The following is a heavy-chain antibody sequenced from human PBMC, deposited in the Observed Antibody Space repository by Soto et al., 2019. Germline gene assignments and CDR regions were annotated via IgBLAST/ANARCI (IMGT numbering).Heavy chain of an antibody. J-gene: IGHJ6*03. D-gene: IGHD5-12*01. CDR1: GFTFSGSA. CDR2: IRSKANSYAT. CDR3: TRWEYSGYGEQYYYYMDV. Sequence: GGSLRLSCAASGFTFSGSAMHWVRQASGKGLEWVGRIRSKANSYATAYAASVKGRFTISRDDSKNTAYLQMNSLKTEDTAVYYCTRWEYSGYGEQYYYYMDVWGKGTTVTVSS. V-gene: IGHV3-73*01.